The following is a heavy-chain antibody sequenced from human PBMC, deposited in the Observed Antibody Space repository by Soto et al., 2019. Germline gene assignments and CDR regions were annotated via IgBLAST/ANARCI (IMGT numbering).Heavy chain of an antibody. D-gene: IGHD6-19*01. V-gene: IGHV3-30*18. CDR2: ISYDGSNK. CDR3: AKDKYSNGPSPFDY. Sequence: GGSLRLSCAASGFTFRSYGMHWVRQAPGKGLEWVAVISYDGSNKHYADSVKGRFTISRDNSKNTLYLQMNSLRAEDTAVYYCAKDKYSNGPSPFDYWGQGTLVTVSS. CDR1: GFTFRSYG. J-gene: IGHJ4*02.